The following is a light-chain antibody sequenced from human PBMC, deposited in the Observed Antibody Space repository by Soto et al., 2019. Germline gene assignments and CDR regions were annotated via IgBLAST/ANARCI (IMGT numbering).Light chain of an antibody. CDR2: GVS. V-gene: IGLV2-14*01. CDR3: SSYTSSSTPYV. CDR1: SSDVGGSNS. J-gene: IGLJ1*01. Sequence: QSVLTQPASVSGSPGQSITISCTGTSSDVGGSNSVSWYQQHPGKAPKLMIYGVSNRPSGVSNRFSGSKSGNTASLTISGLQAEDEADYYCSSYTSSSTPYVFGTGTKVTVL.